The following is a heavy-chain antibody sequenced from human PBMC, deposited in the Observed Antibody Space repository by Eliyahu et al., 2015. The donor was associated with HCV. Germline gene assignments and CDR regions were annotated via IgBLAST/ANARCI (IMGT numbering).Heavy chain of an antibody. Sequence: ASGFTLSDYYMSWIRQAPGKGLEWISYISSSSSYTKYADSVKGRFTISGDNAKNSLYLQMNSLRVEDTAVYFCVRSKFGYSSSWFLYWGQGTLVTVSS. CDR1: GFTLSDYY. V-gene: IGHV3-11*03. CDR3: VRSKFGYSSSWFLY. J-gene: IGHJ4*02. D-gene: IGHD6-13*01. CDR2: ISSSSSYT.